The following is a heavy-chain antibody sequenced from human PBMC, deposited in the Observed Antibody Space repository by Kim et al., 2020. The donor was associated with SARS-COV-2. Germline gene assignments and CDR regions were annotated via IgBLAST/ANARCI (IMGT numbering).Heavy chain of an antibody. Sequence: YYNPPLKSRVTISVDRSKNQFSLKLSSVTAADTAVYYCARAVGTMTKIDYWGQGTLVTVSS. V-gene: IGHV4-30-2*01. D-gene: IGHD3-22*01. CDR3: ARAVGTMTKIDY. J-gene: IGHJ4*02.